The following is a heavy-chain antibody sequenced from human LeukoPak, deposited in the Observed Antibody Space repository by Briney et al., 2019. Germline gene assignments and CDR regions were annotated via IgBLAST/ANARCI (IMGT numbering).Heavy chain of an antibody. D-gene: IGHD1-1*01. Sequence: GGSLRLSCAASGFTFSSYSMNWVRQAPGKGLEWVSHITASGTAMFYADSVKGRFTISRDNAKNTLYLQVNNLRAEDTAVYYCARGPNTNWSGFNFWGQGTLLTVSS. CDR2: ITASGTAM. V-gene: IGHV3-48*04. J-gene: IGHJ4*02. CDR3: ARGPNTNWSGFNF. CDR1: GFTFSSYS.